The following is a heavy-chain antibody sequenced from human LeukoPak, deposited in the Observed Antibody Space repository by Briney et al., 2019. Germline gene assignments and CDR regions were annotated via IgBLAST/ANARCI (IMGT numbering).Heavy chain of an antibody. V-gene: IGHV1-3*01. CDR1: GYTFTSYA. J-gene: IGHJ3*02. D-gene: IGHD1-26*01. Sequence: GASVKVSCKASGYTFTSYAMHWVRQAPGQRLEWMVWINAGNGNTKYSQKFQGRVTITRDTSASTAYMGLSSLRSEDTAVYYCARGGLRYRNAFDIWGQGTMVTVSS. CDR3: ARGGLRYRNAFDI. CDR2: INAGNGNT.